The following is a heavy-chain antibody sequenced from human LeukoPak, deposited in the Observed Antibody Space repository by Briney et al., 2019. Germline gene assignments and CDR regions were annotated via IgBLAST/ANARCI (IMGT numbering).Heavy chain of an antibody. Sequence: PGGSLRLSCAVSGFTFSSYAMHWVRQAPGKGLEWVAVVSYDGSNKYYADSVKGRFTISRDNSKNTLYLQMNSLRAEDTAVYYCVKDLRTIVAVAGTLDYWGQGTLVTVSS. CDR1: GFTFSSYA. CDR2: VSYDGSNK. D-gene: IGHD6-19*01. J-gene: IGHJ4*02. CDR3: VKDLRTIVAVAGTLDY. V-gene: IGHV3-30*18.